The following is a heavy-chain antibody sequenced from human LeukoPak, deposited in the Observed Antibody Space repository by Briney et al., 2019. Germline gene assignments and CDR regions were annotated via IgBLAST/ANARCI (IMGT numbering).Heavy chain of an antibody. Sequence: SETLSLTRSVSGGSLGSNYWSWVRQPPGKGLEWIGYISYSGDTKYNPSLKSRLSMSVDTSKNQCSLMLTSVTAADTAVYYCVRGSSWYPHWGQGTLVTVSS. V-gene: IGHV4-59*01. J-gene: IGHJ1*01. D-gene: IGHD6-19*01. CDR2: ISYSGDT. CDR1: GGSLGSNY. CDR3: VRGSSWYPH.